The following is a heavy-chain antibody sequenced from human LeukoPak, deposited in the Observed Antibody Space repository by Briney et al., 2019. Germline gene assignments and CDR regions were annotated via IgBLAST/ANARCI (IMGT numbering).Heavy chain of an antibody. D-gene: IGHD3-10*01. CDR2: ISYDGSNK. CDR1: GFTFSNYG. V-gene: IGHV3-30*18. J-gene: IGHJ4*02. CDR3: AKDGHITMVRGVIIPPGY. Sequence: PGGSLRLSCAASGFTFSNYGLHWVRQAPGKGLEWLAVISYDGSNKYYADSVKGRFTISRDNSKNTLYLDMDSLRAEDTALYYCAKDGHITMVRGVIIPPGYWGQGTLVTVSS.